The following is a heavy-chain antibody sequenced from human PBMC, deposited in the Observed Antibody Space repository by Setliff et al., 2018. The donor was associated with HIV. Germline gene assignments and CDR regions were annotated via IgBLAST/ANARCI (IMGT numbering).Heavy chain of an antibody. Sequence: SETLSLTCTVSGASISSHYWSWIRQPPLKGLEWIGYIYYTGSTNYYPSLKSRVTISVDTSKNQFSLRLSSVTAADTAVYYCARSPAAEGYWGQGTLVTVSS. CDR2: IYYTGST. CDR1: GASISSHY. CDR3: ARSPAAEGY. D-gene: IGHD6-13*01. J-gene: IGHJ4*02. V-gene: IGHV4-59*11.